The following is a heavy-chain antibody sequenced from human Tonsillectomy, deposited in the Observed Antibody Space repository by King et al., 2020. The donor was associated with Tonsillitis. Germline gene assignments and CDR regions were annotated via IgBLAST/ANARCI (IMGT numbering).Heavy chain of an antibody. CDR1: GFIFDDYA. J-gene: IGHJ3*02. V-gene: IGHV3-9*01. Sequence: QLVQSGGGLVQPGRSLRLSCAASGFIFDDYAMHWVRQTPGKGLEWVSGISWNSDSIGYADSVKGRFTISRDNAKNSLYLQMKSLRAEDTALYYCVKDIGSSWGNDDAFDIWGQGTMVTVSS. CDR3: VKDIGSSWGNDDAFDI. CDR2: ISWNSDSI. D-gene: IGHD6-13*01.